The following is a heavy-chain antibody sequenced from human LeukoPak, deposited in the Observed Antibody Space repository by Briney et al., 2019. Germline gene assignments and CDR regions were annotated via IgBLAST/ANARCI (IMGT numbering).Heavy chain of an antibody. J-gene: IGHJ6*03. Sequence: ASLKVSCKASVYTFTGYYIHWVRQAPGQGLEWMGGINPNSGGTNYAQKFQGRVTMTRDTSTSTAYMELSRLRSDDTAVYYCARDSVTMVRGVIRGYYYMDVWGKGTTVTVSS. D-gene: IGHD3-10*01. CDR3: ARDSVTMVRGVIRGYYYMDV. CDR2: INPNSGGT. V-gene: IGHV1-2*02. CDR1: VYTFTGYY.